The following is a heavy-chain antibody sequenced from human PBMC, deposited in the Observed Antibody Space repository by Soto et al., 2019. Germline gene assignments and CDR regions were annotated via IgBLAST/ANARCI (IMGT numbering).Heavy chain of an antibody. CDR1: GGSFSGYY. V-gene: IGHV4-34*01. CDR3: ARVVVVAASSYWYFDL. D-gene: IGHD2-15*01. Sequence: QVQLQQWGAGLLKPSETLSLTCAVYGGSFSGYYWSWIRQPPGKGLEWIGEINHSGSTNYNPSLKSRVTISVDTSKNQFSRKLSSVTAADTAVYYCARVVVVAASSYWYFDLWGRGTLVTVSS. J-gene: IGHJ2*01. CDR2: INHSGST.